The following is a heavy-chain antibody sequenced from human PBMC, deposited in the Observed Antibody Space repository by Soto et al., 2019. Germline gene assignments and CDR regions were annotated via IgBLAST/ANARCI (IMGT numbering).Heavy chain of an antibody. J-gene: IGHJ6*02. V-gene: IGHV4-39*01. CDR3: ARLSGSYFYYYYGMGV. Sequence: PSETLSLTYTVTGRSISSSSYYWGWIRQPPGKRLEWMGSIYYSGSTYYNPSLKSRVTISVDTSKNQFYLKLSSVTAADTAVYYCARLSGSYFYYYYGMGVWGQGTTVTVSS. CDR2: IYYSGST. CDR1: GRSISSSSYY. D-gene: IGHD1-26*01.